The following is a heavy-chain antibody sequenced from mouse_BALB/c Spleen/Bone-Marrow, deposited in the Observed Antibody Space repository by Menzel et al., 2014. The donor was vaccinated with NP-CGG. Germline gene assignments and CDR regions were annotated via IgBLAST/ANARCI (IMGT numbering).Heavy chain of an antibody. V-gene: IGHV5-12-1*01. CDR1: GFAFSSYD. CDR2: ISSGGGST. D-gene: IGHD1-2*01. Sequence: EVMLVESGGGLVKPGGSLKLSCAASGFAFSSYDMSWVRQTPEKRLEWVAYISSGGGSTYYPDTVKGRFTISRDNAKNTLYLQMSSLKSEDTAMYCCARQGYGYVDFDVWGAGTAVTVSS. J-gene: IGHJ1*01. CDR3: ARQGYGYVDFDV.